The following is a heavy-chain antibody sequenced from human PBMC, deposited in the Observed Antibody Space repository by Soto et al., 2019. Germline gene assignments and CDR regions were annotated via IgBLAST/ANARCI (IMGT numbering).Heavy chain of an antibody. CDR3: ARGSRLNTFFYYPPKFDY. D-gene: IGHD1-26*01. V-gene: IGHV4-34*01. CDR2: INHSGST. CDR1: GGSFSGYY. Sequence: SETLPLTCAVYGGSFSGYYWSWIRQPPGKGLEWIGEINHSGSTNYNPSLKSRVTISVDTSKNQFSLKLSSVTAADTAVYYCARGSRLNTFFYYPPKFDYWGQGTLVTVSS. J-gene: IGHJ4*02.